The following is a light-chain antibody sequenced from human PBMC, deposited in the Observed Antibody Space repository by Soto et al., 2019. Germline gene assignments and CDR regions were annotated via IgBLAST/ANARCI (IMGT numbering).Light chain of an antibody. CDR1: SSDVGGYNY. J-gene: IGLJ2*01. V-gene: IGLV2-14*01. Sequence: QSALTQPASVSGSPGQSITISCTGTSSDVGGYNYVSWYQQHPGKAPKLMIYDISNRPSVVSNRFSGSKSGNTASLTISGLQAEDEADYYCSSYTSSSRVFGGGTKLTVL. CDR3: SSYTSSSRV. CDR2: DIS.